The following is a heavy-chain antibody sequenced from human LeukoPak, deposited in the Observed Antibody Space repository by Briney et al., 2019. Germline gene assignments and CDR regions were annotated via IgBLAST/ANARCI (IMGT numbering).Heavy chain of an antibody. CDR3: ATSERITMVRPLPFDP. Sequence: ASVNVSCKVSVYTLTELPMHWVRQAPGKGLEWMGGFDPKDGETIYAQKFQGRVIMTEDTSTDTAYMELSSLRSEDTAVYYCATSERITMVRPLPFDPWGQGTLVTVSS. J-gene: IGHJ5*02. D-gene: IGHD3-10*01. CDR2: FDPKDGET. CDR1: VYTLTELP. V-gene: IGHV1-24*01.